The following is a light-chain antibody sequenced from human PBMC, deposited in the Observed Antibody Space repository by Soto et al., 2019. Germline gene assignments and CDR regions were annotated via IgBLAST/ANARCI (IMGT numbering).Light chain of an antibody. J-gene: IGKJ4*01. V-gene: IGKV3-15*01. CDR1: QTVSTH. CDR2: GAS. Sequence: EVVMTQSPATLSVSPGDRVTFSCRASQTVSTHVAWYQQKPGQPPRLLIYGASTRATGVTARFSGGGSGTEFTLTINSLESADFAVYYCQQYNTWPPLTFGGGTKVEIK. CDR3: QQYNTWPPLT.